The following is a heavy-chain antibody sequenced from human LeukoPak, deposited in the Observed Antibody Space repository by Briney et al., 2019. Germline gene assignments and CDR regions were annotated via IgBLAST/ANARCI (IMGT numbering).Heavy chain of an antibody. V-gene: IGHV4-59*08. J-gene: IGHJ5*02. CDR3: ARHAIYSGGYSFWFDP. CDR2: IYYSGYT. Sequence: SETLSLTCTVSGASIGSYYWSWIRQPPGKGLEWIAYIYYSGYTNYNPSLKSRASISVDTSKNLCSLRLSSVTAADTAVYYCARHAIYSGGYSFWFDPWGLGTLVTVSS. D-gene: IGHD1-26*01. CDR1: GASIGSYY.